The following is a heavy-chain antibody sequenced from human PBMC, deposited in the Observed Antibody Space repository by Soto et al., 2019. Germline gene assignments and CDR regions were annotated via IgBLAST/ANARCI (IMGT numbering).Heavy chain of an antibody. J-gene: IGHJ5*02. CDR1: GFTFRSYD. CDR3: AKGMSGSYSYNWFDP. V-gene: IGHV3-23*01. Sequence: EVQLLESGGGLVQPGGSLRLSCAASGFTFRSYDMSWVRQAPGKGLEWVSAIGGSGDSTFYADSVKGRFTISRDNSKNTLYLQMNSLRAEDTAVYYCAKGMSGSYSYNWFDPWGQGTLVTVSS. D-gene: IGHD1-26*01. CDR2: IGGSGDST.